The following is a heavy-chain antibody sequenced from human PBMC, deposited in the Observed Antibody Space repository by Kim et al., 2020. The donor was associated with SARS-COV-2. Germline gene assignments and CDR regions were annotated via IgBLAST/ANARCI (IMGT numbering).Heavy chain of an antibody. J-gene: IGHJ4*02. D-gene: IGHD6-13*01. CDR3: AREAAAGPPGDY. CDR1: GFTFSSYA. V-gene: IGHV3-30-3*01. Sequence: GGSLRLSCAASGFTFSSYAMHWVRQAPGKGLEWVAVISYDGSNKYYADSVKGRFTISRDNSKNTLYLQMNSLRAEDTAVYYCAREAAAGPPGDYWGQGTLVTVSS. CDR2: ISYDGSNK.